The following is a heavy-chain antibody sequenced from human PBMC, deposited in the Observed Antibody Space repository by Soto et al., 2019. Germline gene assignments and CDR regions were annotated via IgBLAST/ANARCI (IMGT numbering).Heavy chain of an antibody. J-gene: IGHJ4*02. CDR2: IWYDGSNK. D-gene: IGHD3-22*01. Sequence: PGGSLRLSCAASGFTFSSYGMHWVRQAPGKGLEWVAVIWYDGSNKYYADSVKGRFTISRDNSKNTLYLQMNSLRAEDTAVYYCARGRASYYYDSSGPSPSDFDYWGQGTLVTVSS. CDR3: ARGRASYYYDSSGPSPSDFDY. V-gene: IGHV3-33*01. CDR1: GFTFSSYG.